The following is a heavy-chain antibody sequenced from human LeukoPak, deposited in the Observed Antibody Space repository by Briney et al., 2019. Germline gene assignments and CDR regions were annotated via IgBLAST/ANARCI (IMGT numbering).Heavy chain of an antibody. CDR2: IYYSGST. CDR1: GGSFSGYY. J-gene: IGHJ6*03. CDR3: ARFYGSGTYYLKYYYYMDV. D-gene: IGHD1-26*01. V-gene: IGHV4-59*01. Sequence: SETLSLTCAVYGGSFSGYYWGWIRQPPGKGLEYVGYIYYSGSTNYNPSLNSRVSISLDTSKNQFSLKLSSVTAADTAVYYCARFYGSGTYYLKYYYYMDVWGKGTTVTVSS.